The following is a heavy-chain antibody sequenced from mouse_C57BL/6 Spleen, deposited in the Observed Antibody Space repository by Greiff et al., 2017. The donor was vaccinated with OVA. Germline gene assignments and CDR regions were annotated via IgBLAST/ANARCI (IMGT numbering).Heavy chain of an antibody. CDR2: IDPSSSYT. CDR1: GYTFTSYW. J-gene: IGHJ4*01. Sequence: VQLQQPGAELVKPGASVKLSCKASGYTFTSYWMQWVKQRPGQGLEWIGEIDPSSSYTNYNQKFKGKATLTVETSSSTAYMQLSSLTSEDSAVYYCARTVDCYYSMDYWGQGTSVTVSS. CDR3: ARTVDCYYSMDY. V-gene: IGHV1-50*01. D-gene: IGHD1-1*01.